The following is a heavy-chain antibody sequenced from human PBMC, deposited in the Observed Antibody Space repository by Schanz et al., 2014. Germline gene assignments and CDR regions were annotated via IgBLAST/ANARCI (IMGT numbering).Heavy chain of an antibody. J-gene: IGHJ4*02. V-gene: IGHV3-33*08. Sequence: VQLLESGGGLVQPGGSLRLSCAASGFTFSSYWMSWVRQAPGKGPEWVAVIWSDGSTKYYADSVRGRFTISRDRFQNTLYLRMSSLRAGDTAVYYCARGTDWNLHYWGQGALVTVSS. D-gene: IGHD1-1*01. CDR3: ARGTDWNLHY. CDR1: GFTFSSYW. CDR2: IWSDGSTK.